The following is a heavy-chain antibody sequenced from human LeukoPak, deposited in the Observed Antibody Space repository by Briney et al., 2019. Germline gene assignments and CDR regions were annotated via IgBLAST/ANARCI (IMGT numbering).Heavy chain of an antibody. CDR3: ARQYYYGSGSYSPFDY. CDR1: GFTLSSYE. D-gene: IGHD3-10*01. V-gene: IGHV3-48*03. CDR2: ISSSGSTI. Sequence: GGSLRLSCAASGFTLSSYEMNWVRQAPGKGLEWVSYISSSGSTIYYADSVKGRFTISRDNAKNSLYPQMNSLRAEDTAVYYCARQYYYGSGSYSPFDYWGQGTLVTVSS. J-gene: IGHJ4*02.